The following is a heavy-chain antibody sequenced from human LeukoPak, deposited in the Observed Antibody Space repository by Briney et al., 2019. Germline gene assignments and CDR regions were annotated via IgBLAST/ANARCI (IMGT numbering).Heavy chain of an antibody. J-gene: IGHJ4*02. Sequence: GGSLRLSCAASGFTFSSYAMHWVLQAPGKGLEYVSAISSNGGSTYYANSVKGRFTISRDNSKNTLYLQMGSLRAEDMAVYYCARGYDFWSGYWSHSDYWGQGTLVTVSS. D-gene: IGHD3-3*01. CDR1: GFTFSSYA. CDR2: ISSNGGST. V-gene: IGHV3-64*01. CDR3: ARGYDFWSGYWSHSDY.